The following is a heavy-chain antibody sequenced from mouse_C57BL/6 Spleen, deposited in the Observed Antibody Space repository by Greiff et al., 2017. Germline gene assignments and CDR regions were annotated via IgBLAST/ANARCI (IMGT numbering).Heavy chain of an antibody. D-gene: IGHD2-4*01. CDR3: ARYGAMITGWPYYFDY. J-gene: IGHJ2*01. CDR2: IYPGSGST. CDR1: GYTFTSYW. Sequence: QVQLQQPGAELVKPGASVKMSCKASGYTFTSYWITWVKQRPGQGLEWIGDIYPGSGSTNYNEKFKSKATLTVDTSSSTAYMQLSSLTSEDSAVYYCARYGAMITGWPYYFDYWGQGTTLTVSS. V-gene: IGHV1-55*01.